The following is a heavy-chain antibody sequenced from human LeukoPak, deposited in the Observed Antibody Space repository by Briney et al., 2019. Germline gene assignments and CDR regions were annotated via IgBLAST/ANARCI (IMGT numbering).Heavy chain of an antibody. Sequence: SETQSFTCAVYGGSFSGYYWCWIRQPPGKGLEWIGEINHSGSTNYNPSLKSRVTISVDTSKNQFSLKLSSVTAADTAVYYCARDGAVADDYGMDVWGQGTTVTVSS. D-gene: IGHD6-19*01. CDR2: INHSGST. V-gene: IGHV4-34*01. CDR3: ARDGAVADDYGMDV. CDR1: GGSFSGYY. J-gene: IGHJ6*02.